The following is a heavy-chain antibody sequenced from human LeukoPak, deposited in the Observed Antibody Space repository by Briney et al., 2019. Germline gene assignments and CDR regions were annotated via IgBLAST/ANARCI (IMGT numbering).Heavy chain of an antibody. CDR2: IWYDGSNK. D-gene: IGHD2-21*01. CDR1: GFTFSSYG. V-gene: IGHV3-33*06. CDR3: AKPIENGPLANFDY. J-gene: IGHJ4*02. Sequence: GRSLRLSCAASGFTFSSYGMHWVRQAPGKGLEWVAVIWYDGSNKYYADSVKGRFTISRDNSKNTLYLQMNSLRAEDTAVYYCAKPIENGPLANFDYWGQGTLVTVSS.